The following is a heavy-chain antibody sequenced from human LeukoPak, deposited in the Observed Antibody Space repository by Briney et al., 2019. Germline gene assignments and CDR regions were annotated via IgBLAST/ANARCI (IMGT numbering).Heavy chain of an antibody. D-gene: IGHD6-13*01. J-gene: IGHJ6*02. CDR1: GFPFSNHG. Sequence: GGSLRLSCAASGFPFSNHGMHWVRQAPGKGLEWVAFISYDGRNKYYADSVKGRFTISRDNAKNTLYLQMNSLRAEDTAVYYCARSPGIAAAGTGSYYYYGMDVWGQGTTVTVSS. CDR2: ISYDGRNK. CDR3: ARSPGIAAAGTGSYYYYGMDV. V-gene: IGHV3-30*03.